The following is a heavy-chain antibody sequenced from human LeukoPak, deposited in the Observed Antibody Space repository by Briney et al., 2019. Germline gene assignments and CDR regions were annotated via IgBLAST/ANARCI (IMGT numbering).Heavy chain of an antibody. V-gene: IGHV1-2*06. Sequence: ASVKVSCKASGYTFTGYYMHWVRQAPGQGLEWMGRINPNSGGTNYAQKFQGRVTMTRDTSISTAYMELSRLRSDDTAEYYCAREGINWNYFDYWGQGTLVTVSS. CDR1: GYTFTGYY. CDR3: AREGINWNYFDY. J-gene: IGHJ4*02. CDR2: INPNSGGT. D-gene: IGHD1-20*01.